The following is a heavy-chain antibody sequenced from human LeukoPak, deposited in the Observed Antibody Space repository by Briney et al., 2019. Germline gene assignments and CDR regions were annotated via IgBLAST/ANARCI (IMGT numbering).Heavy chain of an antibody. D-gene: IGHD4-17*01. V-gene: IGHV3-20*04. Sequence: GGSLRLSCAASGFTFDDYGMSWVRQAPGKGLEWVSGINWNGGRTGYADSVKGRFTISRDNAKNSLYLQMNSLRAEDTALYYCGKTGGGGTYGDYFDNWGQGTLVTVSS. CDR2: INWNGGRT. CDR3: GKTGGGGTYGDYFDN. CDR1: GFTFDDYG. J-gene: IGHJ4*02.